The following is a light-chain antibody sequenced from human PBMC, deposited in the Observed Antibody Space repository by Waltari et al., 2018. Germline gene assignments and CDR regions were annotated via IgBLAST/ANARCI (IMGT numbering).Light chain of an antibody. CDR1: QPITNY. CDR3: QRYDNLPIFA. V-gene: IGKV1-33*01. J-gene: IGKJ3*01. CDR2: DAS. Sequence: DIQLTHSPPSLSASVGDRVPLPCRASQPITNYLNWYQQKPGKAPKLLIHDASKLETGVPSRFSGSQSGTHFTLTISSLQPEDIGTYYCQRYDNLPIFAFGPGTKVEI.